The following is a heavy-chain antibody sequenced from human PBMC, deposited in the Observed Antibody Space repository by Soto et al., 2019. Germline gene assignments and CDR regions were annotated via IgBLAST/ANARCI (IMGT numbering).Heavy chain of an antibody. Sequence: ASVKVSCKASGYTFTSYDINWVRQATGQGLEWMGWMNPNSGNTGYAQKFQGRVTMTRNTSISTAYMELSSLRSEDTAVYYCARCKMEWLSNWFDPWGQGTLVTVSS. CDR3: ARCKMEWLSNWFDP. CDR2: MNPNSGNT. V-gene: IGHV1-8*01. CDR1: GYTFTSYD. J-gene: IGHJ5*02. D-gene: IGHD3-3*01.